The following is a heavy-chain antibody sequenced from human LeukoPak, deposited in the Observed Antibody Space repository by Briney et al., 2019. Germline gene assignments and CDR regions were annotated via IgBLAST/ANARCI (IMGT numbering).Heavy chain of an antibody. J-gene: IGHJ4*02. CDR2: INWSGGST. D-gene: IGHD2-2*01. CDR1: GFAFDEHG. CDR3: ARAPITSPFYFDY. Sequence: GGSLRLSCTASGFAFDEHGMSWVRQVPGKGLEWVSGINWSGGSTGYADPLRSRFTISRDNAKNSLYLQMDSLRAEDTALYYCARAPITSPFYFDYWGQGTLVTVSS. V-gene: IGHV3-20*04.